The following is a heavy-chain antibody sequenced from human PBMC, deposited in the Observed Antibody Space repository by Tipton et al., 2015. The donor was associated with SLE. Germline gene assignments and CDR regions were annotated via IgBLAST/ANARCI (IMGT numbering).Heavy chain of an antibody. Sequence: TLSLTCAVYGGSFSGYYWGWIRQPPGKGLEWIGSIYYTGSTYYSPSLESRVFISVDTSKNQFSLKLNSVAAADTAVYYCASHYCGADCYFDYWGQGTLVTVSS. CDR3: ASHYCGADCYFDY. D-gene: IGHD2-21*01. V-gene: IGHV4-34*01. J-gene: IGHJ4*02. CDR2: IYYTGST. CDR1: GGSFSGYY.